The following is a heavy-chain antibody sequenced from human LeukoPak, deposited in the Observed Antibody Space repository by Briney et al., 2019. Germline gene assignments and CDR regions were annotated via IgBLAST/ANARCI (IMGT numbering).Heavy chain of an antibody. J-gene: IGHJ5*02. CDR3: ARWETGSWFDP. CDR2: ISGYNGKT. D-gene: IGHD1-14*01. V-gene: IGHV1-18*01. Sequence: ASVKVSCKASGYTFDTHGITWVRQAPGQGLEWMGWISGYNGKTNYAQKFQGRVTMTTDTSTSTVYLELRSLRSDDTAVYYCARWETGSWFDPWGQGTLVTISS. CDR1: GYTFDTHG.